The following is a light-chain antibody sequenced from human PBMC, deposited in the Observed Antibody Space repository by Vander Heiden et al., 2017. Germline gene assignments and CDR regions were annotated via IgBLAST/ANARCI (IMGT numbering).Light chain of an antibody. CDR3: QQANSFPLT. J-gene: IGKJ4*01. CDR2: AAS. V-gene: IGKV1-12*01. CDR1: QGIRTW. Sequence: DIQMTQSPSSVLASIGDRVDIACRASQGIRTWLALYQQKPGKAPKLLIYAASTLQSGVPSRCSGSGSGTDFTLAISSLQPEDFATYYCQQANSFPLTFGGGTKVEI.